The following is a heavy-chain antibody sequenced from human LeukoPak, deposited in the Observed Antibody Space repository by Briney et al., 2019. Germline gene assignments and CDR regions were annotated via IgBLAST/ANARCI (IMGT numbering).Heavy chain of an antibody. CDR3: AREVIVPAFFDY. V-gene: IGHV4-61*01. J-gene: IGHJ4*02. CDR1: GGSVSSGSYY. CDR2: IYYSGST. Sequence: SETLSLTCTVSGGSVSSGSYYWSWIRQPPGKGLEWIGYIYYSGSTYYNPSLKSRVTISVDTSKNQFSLKLSSVTAADTAVYYCAREVIVPAFFDYWGQGTLVTVSS. D-gene: IGHD2-2*01.